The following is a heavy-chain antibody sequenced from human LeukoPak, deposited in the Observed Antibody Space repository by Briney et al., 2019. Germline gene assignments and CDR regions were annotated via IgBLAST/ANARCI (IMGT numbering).Heavy chain of an antibody. D-gene: IGHD3-10*01. CDR2: ISYDGSNK. CDR3: ARDPTQDGSGSYPSDY. J-gene: IGHJ4*02. Sequence: PGGSPRLSCVASGFTFSSHAMHWVRQAPGKGLEWVAVISYDGSNKHYADSVKGRFTISRDNSKNTLYLEMNSLRAEDTAVYYCARDPTQDGSGSYPSDYWGRGTLVTVSS. V-gene: IGHV3-30-3*01. CDR1: GFTFSSHA.